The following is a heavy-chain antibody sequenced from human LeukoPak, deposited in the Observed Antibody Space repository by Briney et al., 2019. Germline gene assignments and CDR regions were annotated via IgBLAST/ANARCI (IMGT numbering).Heavy chain of an antibody. CDR3: ARVPFVVMGDTGNWFDP. Sequence: ASVKVSCKASGYTFTSYAMNWVRQAPGQGLEWMGWINTNTGNPTYAQGFTGRFVFSLDASVSTAYLQIRRLKAEGTAVYYCARVPFVVMGDTGNWFDPWGQGTLVTVSS. V-gene: IGHV7-4-1*01. CDR1: GYTFTSYA. J-gene: IGHJ5*02. CDR2: INTNTGNP. D-gene: IGHD2-8*01.